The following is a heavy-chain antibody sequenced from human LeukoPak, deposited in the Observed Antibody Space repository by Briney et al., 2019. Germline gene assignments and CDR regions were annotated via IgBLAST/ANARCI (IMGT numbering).Heavy chain of an antibody. J-gene: IGHJ3*02. V-gene: IGHV3-21*01. CDR1: GFTFSSYS. CDR3: ARDRRDSGSRYKRAFDI. D-gene: IGHD3-10*01. CDR2: ISSSSSYI. Sequence: GGSLRLSCAASGFTFSSYSMNWVRQAPGEGLEWVSSISSSSSYIYYADSVKGRFTISRDNAKNSLYLQMNSLRAEDTAVYYCARDRRDSGSRYKRAFDIWGQGTMVTVSS.